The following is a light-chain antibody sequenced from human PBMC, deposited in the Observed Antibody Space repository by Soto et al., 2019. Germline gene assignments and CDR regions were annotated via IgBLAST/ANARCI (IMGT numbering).Light chain of an antibody. CDR2: AAS. J-gene: IGKJ5*01. CDR3: QQSYITPPIT. CDR1: QSVSRY. V-gene: IGKV1-39*01. Sequence: DVQMTQSPSSLSSLVGDRFTITCRASQSVSRYLNWYQHKPGKAPKLLINAASNLRSGVPSRFSGSGSGTDFTLTIDGLQPEDFAVYYCQQSYITPPITFGQGTRLEIK.